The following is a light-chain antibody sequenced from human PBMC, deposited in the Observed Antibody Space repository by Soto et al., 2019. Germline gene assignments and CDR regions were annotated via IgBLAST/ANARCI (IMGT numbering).Light chain of an antibody. CDR3: AAWDDGLNGPV. CDR2: SDD. CDR1: TSNIESNN. Sequence: QSVLTQPPSASGTPGQRVTISCCGSTSNIESNNVNWYLQLPGTAPKLLIYSDDQRPSGIPDRFSGSKSGTSASLAISGLQSDDEADYYCAAWDDGLNGPVFGGGTKLTVL. V-gene: IGLV1-44*01. J-gene: IGLJ3*02.